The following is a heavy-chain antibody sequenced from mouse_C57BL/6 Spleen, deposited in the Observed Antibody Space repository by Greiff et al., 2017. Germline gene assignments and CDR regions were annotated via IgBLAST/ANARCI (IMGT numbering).Heavy chain of an antibody. Sequence: VQLQQSGPELVKPGASVKISCKASGYSFTGYYMNWVKQSPEKSLEWIGEINPSTGGTTYNQKFKAKATLTVDKSSSTAYMQLKSLTSEDSAVYYCARWKNPYYFDYWGQGTTLTVSS. J-gene: IGHJ2*01. CDR2: INPSTGGT. V-gene: IGHV1-42*01. CDR1: GYSFTGYY. CDR3: ARWKNPYYFDY.